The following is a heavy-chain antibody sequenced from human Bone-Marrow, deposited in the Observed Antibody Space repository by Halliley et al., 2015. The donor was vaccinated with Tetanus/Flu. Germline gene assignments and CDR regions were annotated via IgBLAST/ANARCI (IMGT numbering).Heavy chain of an antibody. J-gene: IGHJ5*02. CDR2: LSSSGSP. CDR3: ATYLAGGAGLGS. D-gene: IGHD3-16*01. Sequence: EWIGYLSSSGSPSSNPSLKSRLSMSVNASKNQFYLNLYSVAAADTAVYYCATYLAGGAGLGSWGQGTLVAVSS. V-gene: IGHV4-30-4*01.